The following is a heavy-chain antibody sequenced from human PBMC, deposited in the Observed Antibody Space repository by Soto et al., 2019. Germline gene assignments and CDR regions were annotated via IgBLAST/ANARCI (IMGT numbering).Heavy chain of an antibody. CDR2: ISSSSYI. CDR3: ARDGPLGAFDI. V-gene: IGHV3-21*01. CDR1: GFTFSSYS. D-gene: IGHD3-10*01. J-gene: IGHJ3*02. Sequence: GGSLRLSCAASGFTFSSYSMNWVRQAPGKGLEWVSSISSSSYIYYADSVKGRFTISRDNAKNSLYLQMNSLRAEDTAVYYCARDGPLGAFDIWGQGTMVTVSS.